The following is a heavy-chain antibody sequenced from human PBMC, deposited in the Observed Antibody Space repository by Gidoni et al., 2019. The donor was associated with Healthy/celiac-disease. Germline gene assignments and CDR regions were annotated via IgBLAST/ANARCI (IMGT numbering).Heavy chain of an antibody. CDR1: GFTFSSYA. CDR2: ISSNGGST. D-gene: IGHD6-6*01. V-gene: IGHV3-64*01. CDR3: ARRGSSYAFDI. J-gene: IGHJ3*02. Sequence: EVQLVESGGGLVQPGGSLRLSCAASGFTFSSYAMHWVRQAPGKGLEYVSAISSNGGSTYYANSVKGRFTISRDNSKNTLYLQMGSLRAEDMAVYYCARRGSSYAFDIWGQGTMVTVSS.